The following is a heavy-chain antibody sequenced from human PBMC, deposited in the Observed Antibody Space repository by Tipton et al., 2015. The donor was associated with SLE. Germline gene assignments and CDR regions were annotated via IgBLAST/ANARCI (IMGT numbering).Heavy chain of an antibody. CDR3: ARDWCSSTSCYGYYYMDV. J-gene: IGHJ6*03. V-gene: IGHV4-61*02. CDR2: VYPSGAT. Sequence: TLSLTCTVSGDSISGGKYHWSWVRQPPGKGLQWIGRVYPSGATDYNSSLKSRLSISVDTSKNQFSLKLSSVTAADTAVYYCARDWCSSTSCYGYYYMDVWGKGTTVTVSS. D-gene: IGHD2-2*01. CDR1: GDSISGGKYH.